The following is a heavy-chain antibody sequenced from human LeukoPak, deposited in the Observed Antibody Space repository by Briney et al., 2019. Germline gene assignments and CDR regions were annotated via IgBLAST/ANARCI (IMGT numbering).Heavy chain of an antibody. J-gene: IGHJ4*02. CDR1: GFTFSSYA. D-gene: IGHD3-10*01. CDR2: ISYDGSNK. V-gene: IGHV3-30*04. Sequence: GGSLRLSCAASGFTFSSYAMHWVRQAPGKGLEWVAVISYDGSNKYYADSVKGRFTISRDNSKNTLYLQMNSLRAEDTAVYYCARGMDVTIYGSGIYYFDYWGQGTLVTVSS. CDR3: ARGMDVTIYGSGIYYFDY.